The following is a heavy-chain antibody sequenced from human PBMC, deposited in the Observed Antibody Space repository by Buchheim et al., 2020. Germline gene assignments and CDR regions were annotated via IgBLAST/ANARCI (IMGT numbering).Heavy chain of an antibody. CDR2: ISYDGSNK. V-gene: IGHV3-30*04. CDR3: ARVVPAAIRAYGMDV. CDR1: GFTFSSYA. Sequence: QVQLVESGGGVVQPGRSLRLSCAASGFTFSSYAMHWVRQAPGKGLEWVAVISYDGSNKYYADSVKGRFTISRDNSKNTLYLQMNSLTAEDTAVYYCARVVPAAIRAYGMDVWGQGTT. J-gene: IGHJ6*02. D-gene: IGHD2-2*01.